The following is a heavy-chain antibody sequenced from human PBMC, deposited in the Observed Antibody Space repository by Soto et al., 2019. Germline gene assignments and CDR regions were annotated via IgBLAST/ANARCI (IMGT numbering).Heavy chain of an antibody. D-gene: IGHD2-2*02. Sequence: QVQLVQSGAEVKTPGSSLKVSCKVSGSRFSNYVISWVRQAPGHGLEWLGRIIPIFNSTKDAQNFQGRVTITADKSTSTASLELSSLRSDDTAVYYGAREGRGKKAGYNGLVSLGYWGQGTLVTVSS. CDR3: AREGRGKKAGYNGLVSLGY. J-gene: IGHJ4*02. CDR2: IIPIFNST. CDR1: GSRFSNYV. V-gene: IGHV1-69*06.